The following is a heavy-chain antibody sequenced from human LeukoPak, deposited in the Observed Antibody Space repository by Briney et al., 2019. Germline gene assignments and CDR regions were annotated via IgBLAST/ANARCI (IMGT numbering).Heavy chain of an antibody. CDR1: GGSISSSSYY. D-gene: IGHD5-12*01. CDR2: IYTSGST. J-gene: IGHJ4*02. Sequence: PSETLSLTCTVSGGSISSSSYYWGWIRQPAGKGLEWIGRIYTSGSTNYNPSLKSRVTISVDTSKNQFSLKLSSVTAADTAVSYCARTGRGYSGYDLLFDYWGQGTLVTVSS. CDR3: ARTGRGYSGYDLLFDY. V-gene: IGHV4-61*02.